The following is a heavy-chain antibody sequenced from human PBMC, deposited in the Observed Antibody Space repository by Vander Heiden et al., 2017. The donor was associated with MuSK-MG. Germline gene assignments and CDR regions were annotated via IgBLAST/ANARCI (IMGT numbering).Heavy chain of an antibody. V-gene: IGHV1-24*01. CDR2: FDPEDGET. D-gene: IGHD3-10*01. CDR1: GYTLTDLS. Sequence: QVQLVQSGAEVKKPGASVKVSCKVSGYTLTDLSMHWVRQAPGKGLEWMGGFDPEDGETIYAQKFQGRVTMTEDTSTDTAYMELSSLRSEDTAVYYCATRSYGSGSYKGKGWFDPWGQGTLVTVSS. J-gene: IGHJ5*02. CDR3: ATRSYGSGSYKGKGWFDP.